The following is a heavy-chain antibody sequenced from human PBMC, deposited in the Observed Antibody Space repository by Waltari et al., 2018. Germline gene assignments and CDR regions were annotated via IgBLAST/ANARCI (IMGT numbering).Heavy chain of an antibody. CDR2: IYSSGST. CDR3: ARDRGYSGYDLLDAFDI. V-gene: IGHV4-30-4*08. Sequence: QVQLQELGPGLVKPSQTLSLICTVSGGSISGADYYWSWVRQPPGKGLEWIGYIYSSGSTYYNPSLKSRVTISVDTSKNQFSLKLSSVTAADTAVYYCARDRGYSGYDLLDAFDIWGLGTIVTVSS. CDR1: GGSISGADYY. D-gene: IGHD5-12*01. J-gene: IGHJ3*02.